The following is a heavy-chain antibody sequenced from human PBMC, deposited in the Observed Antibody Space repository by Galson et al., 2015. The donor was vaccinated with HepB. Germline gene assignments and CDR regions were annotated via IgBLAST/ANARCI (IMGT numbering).Heavy chain of an antibody. J-gene: IGHJ3*02. CDR2: IWSDGSEK. CDR1: GFTFSSYA. CDR3: AHSRLGITAFDI. V-gene: IGHV3-33*03. D-gene: IGHD3-16*01. Sequence: SLRLSCAASGFTFSSYAMHWVRQAPGKGLEWVALIWSDGSEKFYVDSVKGRFTISRDNAKNSLYLQMNSLRPEDTALYYCAHSRLGITAFDIWGQGSMVTVSS.